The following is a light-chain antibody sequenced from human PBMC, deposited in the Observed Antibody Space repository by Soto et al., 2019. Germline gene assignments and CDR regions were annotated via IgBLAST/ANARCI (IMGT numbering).Light chain of an antibody. Sequence: EIVMTQSPATLSVSPGERATLSCRASQSVSSNLAWYQQKPGQAPRLLIYGASTRASGIPARFSGSGSGTEFTLTISSLQSEDFAVYYCQQYNSYYTFGQGTKLEIK. CDR2: GAS. V-gene: IGKV3-15*01. J-gene: IGKJ2*01. CDR3: QQYNSYYT. CDR1: QSVSSN.